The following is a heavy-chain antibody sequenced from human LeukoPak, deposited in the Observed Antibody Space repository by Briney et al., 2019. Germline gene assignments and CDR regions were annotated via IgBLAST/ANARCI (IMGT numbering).Heavy chain of an antibody. D-gene: IGHD5-18*01. J-gene: IGHJ6*03. V-gene: IGHV4-34*01. CDR2: INHSGST. CDR3: ARERYTYGSLYYMDV. CDR1: GGSFSGYY. Sequence: SETLSLTCAVYGGSFSGYYWSWIRQPPGKGLEWIGEINHSGSTNYNPSLKSRVTISVDTSKNQFSLKLSSVTAADTAVYYCARERYTYGSLYYMDVWGKGTTVTGSS.